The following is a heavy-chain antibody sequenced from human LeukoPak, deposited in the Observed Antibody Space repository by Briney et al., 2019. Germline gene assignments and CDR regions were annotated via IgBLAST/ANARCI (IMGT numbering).Heavy chain of an antibody. J-gene: IGHJ4*02. CDR3: AREGTALAGGLDY. D-gene: IGHD6-19*01. V-gene: IGHV3-66*01. CDR1: GFTVSSYY. CDR2: IYSGGVT. Sequence: GRSLRLSCAASGFTVSSYYMSWVRQAPGKGLEWVSVIYSGGVTHFADFVKGRFTISRDNSKNTQELKINSLGDEDTAVYYCAREGTALAGGLDYWGQGTLVTVSS.